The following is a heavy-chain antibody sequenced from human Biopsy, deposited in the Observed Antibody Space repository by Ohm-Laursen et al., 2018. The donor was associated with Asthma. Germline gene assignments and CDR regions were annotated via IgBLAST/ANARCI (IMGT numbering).Heavy chain of an antibody. V-gene: IGHV4-61*01. Sequence: TLSLTCIVSGGSVSTGSYYWSWIRQPPGKGLEWLGYIYYTGGDNYNPSLKSRVTISVDTSKNQFSLRLNSVTAADTAVYYCARGPNYHGSGRAPIGMDVWGQGTTVTVSS. CDR2: IYYTGGD. CDR1: GGSVSTGSYY. J-gene: IGHJ6*02. CDR3: ARGPNYHGSGRAPIGMDV. D-gene: IGHD3-10*01.